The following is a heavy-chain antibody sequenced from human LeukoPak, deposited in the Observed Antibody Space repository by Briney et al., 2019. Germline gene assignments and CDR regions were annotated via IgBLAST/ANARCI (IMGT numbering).Heavy chain of an antibody. D-gene: IGHD3-10*01. CDR1: GFTFSSYE. J-gene: IGHJ2*01. Sequence: GGSLRLSCAASGFTFSSYEMNWVRQAPGKGLEWVSYISSSGSTIYYADSVKGRFTISRDNAKNSLYLQMNSLRAEDTALYYCARDRAPPTSWYFDLWGRGTLVTVSS. CDR3: ARDRAPPTSWYFDL. V-gene: IGHV3-48*03. CDR2: ISSSGSTI.